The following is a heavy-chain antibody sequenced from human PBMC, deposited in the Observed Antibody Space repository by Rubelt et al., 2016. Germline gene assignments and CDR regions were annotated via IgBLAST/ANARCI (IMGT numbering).Heavy chain of an antibody. Sequence: GQLVESGGGLVKPGGSLRLSCAASGFTFSNAWMSWVRQAPGKGLEWVGRIKSKTDGGTTDYAAPVKGRFTISRDDSKNTLYLQMNSLETEDTAVYYCTTDIAVAWYGMDVWGQGTPVTVSS. D-gene: IGHD6-19*01. V-gene: IGHV3-15*01. J-gene: IGHJ6*02. CDR2: IKSKTDGGTT. CDR3: TTDIAVAWYGMDV. CDR1: GFTFSNAW.